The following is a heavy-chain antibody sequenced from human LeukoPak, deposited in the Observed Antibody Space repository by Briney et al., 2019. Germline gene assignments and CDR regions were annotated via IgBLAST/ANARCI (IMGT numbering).Heavy chain of an antibody. D-gene: IGHD3-22*01. V-gene: IGHV1-3*03. CDR2: INAGNGNT. J-gene: IGHJ4*02. CDR1: GYTFTSYA. CDR3: ARSYDSSGYYHLFDY. Sequence: ASVKVSCKASGYTFTSYAMHWVRQAPGRRLEWMGWINAGNGNTKYSQEFQGRVTITRDTSASTAYMELSSLRSEDMAVYYCARSYDSSGYYHLFDYWGQGTLVTVSS.